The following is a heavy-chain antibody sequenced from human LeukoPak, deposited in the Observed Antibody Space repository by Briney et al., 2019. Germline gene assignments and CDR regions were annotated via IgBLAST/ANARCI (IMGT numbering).Heavy chain of an antibody. V-gene: IGHV3-21*04. J-gene: IGHJ5*02. Sequence: GGSLRLSCAASGFTFSIYTMNWVRQAPGKGLEWVSSISSSSSYIYYADSLKGRFTISRDNSKNTLYLQMNSLRVEDTAVYYCAKGVYSTPDRNWFDPWGQGTLVTVSS. D-gene: IGHD2-8*01. CDR2: ISSSSSYI. CDR3: AKGVYSTPDRNWFDP. CDR1: GFTFSIYT.